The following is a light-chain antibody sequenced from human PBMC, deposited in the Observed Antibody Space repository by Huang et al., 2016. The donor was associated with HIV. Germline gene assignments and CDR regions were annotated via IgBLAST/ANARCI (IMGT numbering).Light chain of an antibody. CDR3: QQFNNYLT. CDR1: QGISSA. J-gene: IGKJ5*01. Sequence: AIQLTQSLSSLSASVGDRVTITCRASQGISSALAWYQQKPGKAPKLLIYDASSLESGIPSRFSGSVSGTDFTLTISSLQPEDFATYYCQQFNNYLTFGQGTRLEI. V-gene: IGKV1D-13*01. CDR2: DAS.